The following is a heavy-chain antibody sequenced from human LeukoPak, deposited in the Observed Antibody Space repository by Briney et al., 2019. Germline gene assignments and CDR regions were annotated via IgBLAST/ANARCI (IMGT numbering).Heavy chain of an antibody. J-gene: IGHJ3*02. CDR3: AIFSPYCSSTSCYAFDI. D-gene: IGHD2-2*01. Sequence: PGGSLRLSCAASGFTFSSYSMNWVRQAPGKGLEWVSSISSSSSYIYYADSVKGRFTISRDNAKNSLYLQMNSLRAEDTAVYYCAIFSPYCSSTSCYAFDIWGQGTMVTVSS. CDR1: GFTFSSYS. CDR2: ISSSSSYI. V-gene: IGHV3-21*01.